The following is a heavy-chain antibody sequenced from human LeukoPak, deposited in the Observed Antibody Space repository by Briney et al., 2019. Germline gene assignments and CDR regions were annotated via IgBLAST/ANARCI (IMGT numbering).Heavy chain of an antibody. V-gene: IGHV1-46*01. J-gene: IGHJ5*01. CDR2: INPSGGST. D-gene: IGHD3-10*01. CDR1: GYSFTNFY. Sequence: GALVKVSCKASGYSFTNFYIHWVRQAPGQGLEWMGIINPSGGSTNYSQTFQGRVTMTSDTSASTVYLDLSSLRSEDTAIYYCARDKSSTNWLDSWGQGTLVTVSS. CDR3: ARDKSSTNWLDS.